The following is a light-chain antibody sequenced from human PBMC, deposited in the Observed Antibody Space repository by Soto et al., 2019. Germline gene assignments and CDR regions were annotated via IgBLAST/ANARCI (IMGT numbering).Light chain of an antibody. CDR1: SSDVGGFNY. CDR3: SSYTTGSSYV. CDR2: DVY. J-gene: IGLJ1*01. V-gene: IGLV2-14*01. Sequence: QSVLTQPASVSGSPGQSITISCTGTSSDVGGFNYVSWYQQHPGKAPKLLIFDVYSRPSGISNRFSGSKSGNTASLTISGLKAEDEADYYCSSYTTGSSYVLGAGTKVT.